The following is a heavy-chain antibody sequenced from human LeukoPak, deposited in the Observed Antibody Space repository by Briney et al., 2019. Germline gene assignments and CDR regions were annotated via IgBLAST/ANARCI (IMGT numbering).Heavy chain of an antibody. D-gene: IGHD3-22*01. CDR1: GFTFSNAW. CDR3: TTAYYYDSSGYYYGFDY. CDR2: IKSKTDGGTT. V-gene: IGHV3-15*01. J-gene: IGHJ4*02. Sequence: GGSLRLSCAASGFTFSNAWMSWARQAPGKGLEWVGRIKSKTDGGTTDYAAPVKGRFTISRDDSKNTPYLQMNSLKTEDTAVYYCTTAYYYDSSGYYYGFDYWGQGTLVTVSS.